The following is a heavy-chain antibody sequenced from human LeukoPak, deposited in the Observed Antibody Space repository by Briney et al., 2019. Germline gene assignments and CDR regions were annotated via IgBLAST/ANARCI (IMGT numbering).Heavy chain of an antibody. CDR1: GYTFTSYY. Sequence: ASVKVSCKASGYTFTSYYMHWVRQAPGQGLEWMGIINPSGGSTSYAQKFQGRVTMTRDTSTSTVYMELSSLRSEDTAVYYCARVIHDFWSGSDHAFDIWGQGTMVTVSS. D-gene: IGHD3-3*01. J-gene: IGHJ3*02. CDR3: ARVIHDFWSGSDHAFDI. V-gene: IGHV1-46*01. CDR2: INPSGGST.